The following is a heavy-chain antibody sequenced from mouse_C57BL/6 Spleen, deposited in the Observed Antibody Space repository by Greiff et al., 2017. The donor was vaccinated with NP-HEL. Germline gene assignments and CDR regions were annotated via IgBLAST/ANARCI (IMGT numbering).Heavy chain of an antibody. CDR2: IYPGGGYT. V-gene: IGHV1-63*01. CDR3: ARHYYYGSSHWYFDV. Sequence: VQLQQSGAELVRPGTSVKMSCKASGYTFTNYWIGWAKQRPGHGLEWIGDIYPGGGYTNYNEKFKGKATLTADKSSSTAYMQFSSLTSEDSAIYYCARHYYYGSSHWYFDVWGTGTTVTVSS. J-gene: IGHJ1*03. D-gene: IGHD1-1*01. CDR1: GYTFTNYW.